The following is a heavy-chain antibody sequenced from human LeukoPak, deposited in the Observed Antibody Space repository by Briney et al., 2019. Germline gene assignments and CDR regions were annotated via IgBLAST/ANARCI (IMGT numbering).Heavy chain of an antibody. CDR3: ARSLYYYDSSGFYGWWFDP. D-gene: IGHD3-22*01. CDR2: IYYSGST. J-gene: IGHJ5*02. V-gene: IGHV4-59*01. CDR1: GGSISSYY. Sequence: PSETLSLTCTVSGGSISSYYWSWIRQPPGKGLEWIGYIYYSGSTNYNPSLKSRVTISVDTSKNQFSLKLSSVTAADTAVYYCARSLYYYDSSGFYGWWFDPWGQGTLVTVSS.